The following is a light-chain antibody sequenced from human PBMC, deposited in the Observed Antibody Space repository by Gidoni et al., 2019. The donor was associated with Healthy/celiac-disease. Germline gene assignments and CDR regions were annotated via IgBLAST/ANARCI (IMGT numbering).Light chain of an antibody. V-gene: IGLV1-51*02. CDR3: GAWDKSLSAGV. CDR2: ENN. J-gene: IGLJ2*01. Sequence: QSVLTQPPSVSAAPGQTVTISFSGSTSNVGDNFVSWYQQPPGTAPKLLIYENNKRPSGIPDRFSGSKSGTSATLDITGLQTGDEADYYCGAWDKSLSAGVFGGGTKVTVL. CDR1: TSNVGDNF.